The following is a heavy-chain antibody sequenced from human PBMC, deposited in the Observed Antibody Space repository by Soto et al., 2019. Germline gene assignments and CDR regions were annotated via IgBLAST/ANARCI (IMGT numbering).Heavy chain of an antibody. CDR2: ISSSGTFK. V-gene: IGHV3-21*01. J-gene: IGHJ4*02. CDR1: GFIFTTNS. Sequence: GGSLRLSCEASGFIFTTNSMNWVRQVPGKGLQWLSSISSSGTFKSYGDSVKGRFTISRDNAKNSLFLQMNNLSGEDTGLYYCARDPPHGGTSSWDADSWGPGTMVTVSS. D-gene: IGHD2-15*01. CDR3: ARDPPHGGTSSWDADS.